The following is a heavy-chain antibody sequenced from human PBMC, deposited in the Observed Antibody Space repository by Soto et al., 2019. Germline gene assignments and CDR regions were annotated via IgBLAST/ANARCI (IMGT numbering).Heavy chain of an antibody. CDR1: GYSFTSYW. CDR2: IYPGDSDT. J-gene: IGHJ4*02. D-gene: IGHD5-12*01. Sequence: GESLKISCKGSGYSFTSYWIGWVRQMPGKGLEWMGIIYPGDSDTRYSPSFQGQVTISADKSISTAYLQWSSLKASDTAMYYCARVIRGYSGYDPPYYFDYWGQGTLVTVSS. CDR3: ARVIRGYSGYDPPYYFDY. V-gene: IGHV5-51*01.